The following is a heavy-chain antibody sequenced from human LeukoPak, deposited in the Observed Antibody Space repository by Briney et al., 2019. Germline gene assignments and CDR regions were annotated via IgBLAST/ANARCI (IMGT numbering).Heavy chain of an antibody. D-gene: IGHD3-22*01. V-gene: IGHV3-23*01. CDR3: AKDKVSYYDSSGLTGLDY. CDR2: ISGSGGST. Sequence: GGTLRLSCAVSGFTFSSYGMSWVRQAPGKGLEWVSAISGSGGSTYYADSVKGRFTISRDNAKNSLYLQMNSLRAEDTALYYCAKDKVSYYDSSGLTGLDYWGQGTLVTVSS. J-gene: IGHJ4*02. CDR1: GFTFSSYG.